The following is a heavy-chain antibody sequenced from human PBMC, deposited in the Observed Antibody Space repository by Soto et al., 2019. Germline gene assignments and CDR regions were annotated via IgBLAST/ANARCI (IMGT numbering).Heavy chain of an antibody. CDR1: GFTFDDYS. CDR2: INRNGDTT. CDR3: ARDRDDSTGYYDY. J-gene: IGHJ4*03. D-gene: IGHD3-22*01. Sequence: EVQLVESGGGVVRPGESLRLSCAASGFTFDDYSMTWVRHVPGKGLEWVSTINRNGDTTSYADSVRGRFTISRDNAKNSLYLQMKSLRAEDTALYHCARDRDDSTGYYDYWGQGTLVTVS. V-gene: IGHV3-20*01.